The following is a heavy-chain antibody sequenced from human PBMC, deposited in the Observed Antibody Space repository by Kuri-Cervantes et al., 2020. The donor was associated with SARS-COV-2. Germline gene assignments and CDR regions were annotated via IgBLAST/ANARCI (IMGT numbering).Heavy chain of an antibody. CDR2: INHSGST. Sequence: SETLSLTCAVYGGSFSNYNWNWIRQSPGKGLEWIAEINHSGSTSYNPSLKSRFTISVDTSKNQFSLKVRSVAAADTAVYYCARARPSIGVVRGAMYYFWHMDVWSKGTTVTVSS. J-gene: IGHJ6*03. CDR3: ARARPSIGVVRGAMYYFWHMDV. D-gene: IGHD3-10*01. V-gene: IGHV4-34*01. CDR1: GGSFSNYN.